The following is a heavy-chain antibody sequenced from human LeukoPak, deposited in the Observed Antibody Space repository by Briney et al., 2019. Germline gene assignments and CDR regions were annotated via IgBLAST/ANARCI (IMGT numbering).Heavy chain of an antibody. D-gene: IGHD6-19*01. CDR2: INPSGGST. J-gene: IGHJ4*02. CDR3: ARVERQWLVRGYFDY. V-gene: IGHV1-46*01. CDR1: GYTFTSYY. Sequence: ASVKVSCKASGYTFTSYYMHWVRQAPGQGLEWRGIINPSGGSTSYAQKFQGRVTMTRDMSTSTVYMELSSLRSEDTAVYYCARVERQWLVRGYFDYWGQGTLVTVSS.